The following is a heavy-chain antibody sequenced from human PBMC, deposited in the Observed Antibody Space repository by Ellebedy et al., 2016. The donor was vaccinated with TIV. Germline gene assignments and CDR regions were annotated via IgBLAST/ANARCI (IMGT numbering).Heavy chain of an antibody. V-gene: IGHV5-10-1*01. CDR1: GYSFPSYW. Sequence: GESLKISCKGSGYSFPSYWITWVRQMPGKGLEWMGRIDPSDFYTNYSPSVQGHVTISADTSINTAYLQWSNLQASDTGIYYCARDSAYYGAAYDYWGQGTLVTVSS. CDR2: IDPSDFYT. CDR3: ARDSAYYGAAYDY. J-gene: IGHJ4*02. D-gene: IGHD3-22*01.